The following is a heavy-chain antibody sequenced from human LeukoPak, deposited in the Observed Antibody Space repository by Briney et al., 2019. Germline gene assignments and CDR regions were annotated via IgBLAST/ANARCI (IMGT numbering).Heavy chain of an antibody. D-gene: IGHD3-10*01. Sequence: SQTLSLTCAISGDSVSRDSIAWNWVRQSPSRGLEWLGRTYYRSKWYNDYAVSVEGRITINPDTSKNQFSLQLNSVTPEDTAVYYCASPLWGGAFDVWGQGTMVTVSS. CDR1: GDSVSRDSIA. J-gene: IGHJ3*01. V-gene: IGHV6-1*01. CDR2: TYYRSKWYN. CDR3: ASPLWGGAFDV.